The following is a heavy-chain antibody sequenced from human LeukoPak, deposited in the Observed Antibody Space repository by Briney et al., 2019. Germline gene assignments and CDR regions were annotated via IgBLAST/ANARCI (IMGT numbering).Heavy chain of an antibody. CDR3: ARDFSSSWASLDV. D-gene: IGHD6-13*01. CDR2: ISSSGSTI. Sequence: GXSLRLSCAASGFTFSDYYMSWIRQAPGKGLEWVSYISSSGSTIYYAHSLKGRFTISRDNAKTSLYLQMNSLRAEDTAVYYCARDFSSSWASLDVWGKGTTVTVSS. J-gene: IGHJ6*04. V-gene: IGHV3-11*04. CDR1: GFTFSDYY.